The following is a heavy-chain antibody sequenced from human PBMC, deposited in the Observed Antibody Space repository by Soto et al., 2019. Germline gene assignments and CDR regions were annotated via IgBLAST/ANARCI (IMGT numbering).Heavy chain of an antibody. D-gene: IGHD6-13*01. Sequence: SETLSLTCAVYGGSFSGYYWSWIRQPPGKGLEWIGEINHSGSTNYNPSLKSRIIMSIDTSTNQFSLKLTSVTAADTAVHYCTRHEGGAAADRPLDYWGQGTLVTVSS. CDR1: GGSFSGYY. J-gene: IGHJ4*02. CDR3: TRHEGGAAADRPLDY. V-gene: IGHV4-34*01. CDR2: INHSGST.